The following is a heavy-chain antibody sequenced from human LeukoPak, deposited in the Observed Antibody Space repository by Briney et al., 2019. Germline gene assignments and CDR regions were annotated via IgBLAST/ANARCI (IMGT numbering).Heavy chain of an antibody. CDR3: AKVGDGYNQRYYFDY. CDR1: GASISRYY. J-gene: IGHJ4*02. V-gene: IGHV4-59*12. CDR2: IYYGGSA. D-gene: IGHD5-24*01. Sequence: SETLSLTCTVPGASISRYYWSWIRQPPGKGLEWIGHIYYGGSANYNPSLRSRVTISLDTSKNQFSLKLTCVTAADTAVYYCAKVGDGYNQRYYFDYWGQGSLVTVSS.